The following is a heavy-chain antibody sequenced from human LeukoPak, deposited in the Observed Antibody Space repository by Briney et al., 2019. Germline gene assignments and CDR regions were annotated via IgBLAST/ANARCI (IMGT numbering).Heavy chain of an antibody. CDR2: INAGNGDT. J-gene: IGHJ6*02. V-gene: IGHV1-3*01. D-gene: IGHD3-10*01. CDR1: GYTFTSYA. Sequence: ASVKVSCKASGYTFTSYALHWVRQAPGQRLEWMGWINAGNGDTKYSQKFQGRVTITRDTSASTAYMELSSLRSEDTAVYYCARVEDGAYYYYYGMDVWGQGTTVTVSS. CDR3: ARVEDGAYYYYYGMDV.